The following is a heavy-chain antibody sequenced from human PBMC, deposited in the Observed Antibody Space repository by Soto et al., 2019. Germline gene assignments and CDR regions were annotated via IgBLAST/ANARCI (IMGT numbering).Heavy chain of an antibody. D-gene: IGHD3-22*01. CDR1: GGSISSYY. V-gene: IGHV4-59*08. J-gene: IGHJ4*02. Sequence: PSETLSLTCTVSGGSISSYYWSWIRQPPGKGLEWIGYIYYSGSTNYNPSLKSRVTISVDTSKNQFSLKLSSVTAADTAVYYCARHTSTYYDSSGLTDYWGQGTLVTVSS. CDR2: IYYSGST. CDR3: ARHTSTYYDSSGLTDY.